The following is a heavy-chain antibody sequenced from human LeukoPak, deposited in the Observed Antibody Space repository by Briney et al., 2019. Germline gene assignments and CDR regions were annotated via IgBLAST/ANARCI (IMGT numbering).Heavy chain of an antibody. V-gene: IGHV3-21*01. CDR3: AREVERYNWFDP. Sequence: GGSLRLSCAASGFTFSNFAMTWVRQAPGKGLEWVSSIVGSSSTYYADSLKGRFTISRDNAKNSLYLQMNSLRAEDTAVYYCAREVERYNWFDPWGRGTLVSVSS. D-gene: IGHD1-1*01. CDR1: GFTFSNFA. CDR2: IVGSSST. J-gene: IGHJ5*02.